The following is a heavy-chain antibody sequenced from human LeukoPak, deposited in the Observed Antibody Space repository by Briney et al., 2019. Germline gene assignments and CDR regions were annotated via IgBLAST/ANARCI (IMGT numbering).Heavy chain of an antibody. Sequence: GGSLRLSCAASGFTFSSYAMHWVRQAAGKGLEWVAVISYDGSNKCYADSVKGRFTISRDNSKNTLYLQMNSLRAEDTAVYYCARDLVLYSSGRSAFDIWGQGTMVTVSS. CDR2: ISYDGSNK. CDR1: GFTFSSYA. J-gene: IGHJ3*02. CDR3: ARDLVLYSSGRSAFDI. D-gene: IGHD5-12*01. V-gene: IGHV3-30-3*01.